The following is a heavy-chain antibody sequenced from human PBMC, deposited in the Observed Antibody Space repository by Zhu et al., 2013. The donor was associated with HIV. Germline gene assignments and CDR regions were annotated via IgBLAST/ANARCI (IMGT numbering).Heavy chain of an antibody. V-gene: IGHV1-69*01. CDR1: GGTFSNYA. Sequence: QVQLVQSGAEVKKPGSSVKVSCKASGGTFSNYAITWVRQAPGQGLEWMGGIIPIFGTTNYAQKFQGRVTITADESTSTAYMEVSGLTLDDTGVYFCATFGDYIDYWGQGTLVIVSS. D-gene: IGHD3-10*01. J-gene: IGHJ4*02. CDR3: ATFGDYIDY. CDR2: IIPIFGTT.